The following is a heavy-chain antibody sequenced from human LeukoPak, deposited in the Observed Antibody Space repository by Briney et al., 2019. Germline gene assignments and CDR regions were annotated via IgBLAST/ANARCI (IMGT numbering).Heavy chain of an antibody. D-gene: IGHD3-10*01. V-gene: IGHV3-23*01. CDR3: AKDRGITMVRGVTPRFDP. Sequence: GGSLRLSCAASGFTFSSYAMSWVRQAPGKGLEWVSAISGSGGSKYYADSVKGRFTISRDNSKNTLYLQMNSLRAEDTAVYYCAKDRGITMVRGVTPRFDPWGQGTLVTVSS. J-gene: IGHJ5*02. CDR1: GFTFSSYA. CDR2: ISGSGGSK.